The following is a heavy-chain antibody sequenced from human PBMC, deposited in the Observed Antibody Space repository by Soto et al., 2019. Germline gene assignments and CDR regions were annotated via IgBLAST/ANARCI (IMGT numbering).Heavy chain of an antibody. CDR1: GFTFSSYW. V-gene: IGHV3-7*01. J-gene: IGHJ4*02. Sequence: GGSLRLSCAASGFTFSSYWMSWVRQAPGKGLEWVANIKQDGSEKYYVDSVKGRFTISRDNAKNSLYLQMNSLRAEDTAVYYCARDIGYGSGSYYNPGYWGQGTLVTVSS. D-gene: IGHD3-10*01. CDR3: ARDIGYGSGSYYNPGY. CDR2: IKQDGSEK.